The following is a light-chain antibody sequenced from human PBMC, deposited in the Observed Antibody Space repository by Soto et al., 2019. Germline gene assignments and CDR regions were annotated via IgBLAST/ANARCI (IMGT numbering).Light chain of an antibody. CDR1: SSNIGTNY. J-gene: IGLJ2*01. V-gene: IGLV1-47*02. CDR3: AGWDDSLAGVV. CDR2: SNT. Sequence: QSVLTQQPSASGTPGQRVTISCSGSSSNIGTNYVYWYQQLPGSAPKLLIYSNTQRPSGVPDRFSGSKSGTSASLAISGLRSEDEADYYCAGWDDSLAGVVFGGGTKLTVL.